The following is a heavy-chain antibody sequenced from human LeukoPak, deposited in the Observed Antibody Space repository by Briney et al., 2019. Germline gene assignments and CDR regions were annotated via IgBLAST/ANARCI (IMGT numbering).Heavy chain of an antibody. CDR2: IYHSGST. CDR1: GGSISSSSYY. Sequence: SETLSLTCTVSGGSISSSSYYWGWIRQPPGKGLEWIGTIYHSGSTYYNPSLKSRVTISVDTSKNQFSLKLSSVTAADTAVYYCARDREVRGVIIPYFDYWGQGTLVTVSS. D-gene: IGHD3-10*01. CDR3: ARDREVRGVIIPYFDY. V-gene: IGHV4-39*02. J-gene: IGHJ4*02.